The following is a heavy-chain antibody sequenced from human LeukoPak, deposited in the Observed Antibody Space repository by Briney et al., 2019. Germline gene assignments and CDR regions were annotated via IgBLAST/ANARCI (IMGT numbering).Heavy chain of an antibody. V-gene: IGHV4-59*08. J-gene: IGHJ5*02. CDR1: GGSISSYY. Sequence: SETLSLTCTVSGGSISSYYWSWIGQPAGKGLEWIGYIYYSGSTNYNPSLRGRVTISVDTSKNQFSLKLSSVTAADTAVYYCARQGDGGQQLVPDWFDPWGQGTLVTVSS. CDR2: IYYSGST. D-gene: IGHD6-13*01. CDR3: ARQGDGGQQLVPDWFDP.